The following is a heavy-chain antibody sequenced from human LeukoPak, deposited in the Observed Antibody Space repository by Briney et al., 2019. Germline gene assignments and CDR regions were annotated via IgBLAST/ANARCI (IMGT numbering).Heavy chain of an antibody. CDR3: ATYGDYVPLDI. Sequence: PSQTLSLTCTVSGGSISSGSYYWSWIRQPAGKGLEWIGRIYTSGSTNYNPSLKSRVTISVDTSKNQFSLKLSSVTAADTAVYYCATYGDYVPLDIWGQGTMVTVSS. V-gene: IGHV4-61*02. J-gene: IGHJ3*02. CDR1: GGSISSGSYY. CDR2: IYTSGST. D-gene: IGHD4-17*01.